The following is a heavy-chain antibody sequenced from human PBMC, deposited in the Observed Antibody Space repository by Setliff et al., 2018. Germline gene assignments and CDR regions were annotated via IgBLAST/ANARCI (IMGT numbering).Heavy chain of an antibody. J-gene: IGHJ3*02. CDR1: GGSISSGGYY. CDR3: ARDPLTTNRRRAFDI. Sequence: SETLSLTCTVSGGSISSGGYYWSWIRQHPGKGLEWIGYIYYSGSTYYNPSLKSRVTISVDTSKNQFSLKLSSGTAADTAVYYCARDPLTTNRRRAFDIWGQGTMVTVSS. V-gene: IGHV4-31*03. D-gene: IGHD4-17*01. CDR2: IYYSGST.